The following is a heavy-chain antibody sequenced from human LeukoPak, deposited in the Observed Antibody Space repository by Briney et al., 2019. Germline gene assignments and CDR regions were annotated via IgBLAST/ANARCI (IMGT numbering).Heavy chain of an antibody. Sequence: PGGSLRLSCAASGFSFSRYGMHWVRQAPGKGLEWVALIWYDGSKKYYANSVKGRFTISRDNSKNTLYLQMNSLRAEDTAVYYCAREYSSGWPYYYYYGMDVWGQGTTVTVSS. CDR2: IWYDGSKK. V-gene: IGHV3-33*01. D-gene: IGHD6-19*01. CDR1: GFSFSRYG. J-gene: IGHJ6*02. CDR3: AREYSSGWPYYYYYGMDV.